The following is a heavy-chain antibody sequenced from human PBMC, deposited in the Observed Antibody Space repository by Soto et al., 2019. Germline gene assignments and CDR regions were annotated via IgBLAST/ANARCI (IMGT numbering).Heavy chain of an antibody. CDR3: AREREGIGGLFEY. CDR2: IYYTGST. CDR1: GGSISSYY. Sequence: PSETLSLTCTVSGGSISSYYWSWIRQPPGKGLEWIAYIYYTGSTNYNPSLKSRVTISVDTSKNQFSLRLTSVTAADTAVYYCAREREGIGGLFEYWGQGTLVTVSS. J-gene: IGHJ4*02. V-gene: IGHV4-59*01. D-gene: IGHD3-3*01.